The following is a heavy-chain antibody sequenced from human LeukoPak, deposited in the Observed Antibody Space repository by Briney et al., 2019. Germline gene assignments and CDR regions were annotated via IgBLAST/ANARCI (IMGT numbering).Heavy chain of an antibody. CDR2: IYHSGST. J-gene: IGHJ3*02. V-gene: IGHV4-30-2*01. D-gene: IGHD5-12*01. CDR1: GGSISSGGYY. Sequence: PSQTLSLTCTVSGGSISSGGYYWSWIRQPPGKGLEWIGYIYHSGSTYYNPSLKSRVTISVDRSKNQFSLKLSSVTAADTAVYYCARDQIVAYPDAFDIWGQGTMVTVSS. CDR3: ARDQIVAYPDAFDI.